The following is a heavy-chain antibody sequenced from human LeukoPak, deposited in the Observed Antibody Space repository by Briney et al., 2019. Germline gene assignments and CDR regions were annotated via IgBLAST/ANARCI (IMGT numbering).Heavy chain of an antibody. J-gene: IGHJ4*02. Sequence: SQTLSLTCTVSGGSISSGSYYWSWIRQPAGKGLEWIGRIYTSGSTNYNPSLKSRVTMSVDTSKNQFSLKLSSVTAADTAVYYCARVESSSSYFDYWGQGTLVTVSS. CDR2: IYTSGST. CDR3: ARVESSSSYFDY. D-gene: IGHD6-6*01. V-gene: IGHV4-61*02. CDR1: GGSISSGSYY.